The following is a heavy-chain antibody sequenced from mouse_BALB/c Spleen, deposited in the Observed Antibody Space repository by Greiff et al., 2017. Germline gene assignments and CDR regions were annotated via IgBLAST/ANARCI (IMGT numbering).Heavy chain of an antibody. CDR2: INPSNGRT. J-gene: IGHJ2*01. Sequence: QVQLQQPGAELVKPGASVKLSCKVSGYTFTSYWMHWVRQRPGQGLEWIGEINPSNGRTNYNEKFKSKATLTVDKSSSTAYMQLSSLTSEDSAVYYCATGRQLGLFDYWGQGTTLTVSS. D-gene: IGHD3-2*01. V-gene: IGHV1S81*02. CDR3: ATGRQLGLFDY. CDR1: GYTFTSYW.